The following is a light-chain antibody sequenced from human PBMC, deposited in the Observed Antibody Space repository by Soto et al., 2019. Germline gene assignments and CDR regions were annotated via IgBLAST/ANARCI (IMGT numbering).Light chain of an antibody. J-gene: IGLJ3*02. CDR2: EVS. V-gene: IGLV2-8*01. CDR3: SSYAGSNDRWV. CDR1: SSDIGAYNY. Sequence: QSALTQPPSASGSPGQSVTISCTGTSSDIGAYNYVSWYQQHPGKAPKLMIHEVSKRPSGVPDRFSGSKSGSTASLTVSGLQAEDEADYYCSSYAGSNDRWVFGGGTQLTVL.